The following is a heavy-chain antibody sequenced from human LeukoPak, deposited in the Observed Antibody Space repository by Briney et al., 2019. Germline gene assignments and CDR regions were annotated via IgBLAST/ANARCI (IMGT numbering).Heavy chain of an antibody. J-gene: IGHJ4*02. Sequence: SETLSLTCTVSGYSISSGYYWGWIRQPPGKGLEWIGSIYHSGSTYYNPSLKSRVTISVDTSKNQFSLKLSSVTAADTAVYYCGGVNWNYFDYWGQGTLVIVSS. CDR3: GGVNWNYFDY. V-gene: IGHV4-38-2*02. D-gene: IGHD1-20*01. CDR2: IYHSGST. CDR1: GYSISSGYY.